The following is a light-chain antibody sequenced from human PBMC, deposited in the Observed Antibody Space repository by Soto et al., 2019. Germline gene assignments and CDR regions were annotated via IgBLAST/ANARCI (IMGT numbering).Light chain of an antibody. CDR1: SGDVGGYNY. V-gene: IGLV2-8*01. CDR2: EVS. J-gene: IGLJ1*01. Sequence: QSVLAQPPSASGSPGQSVTISCTGTSGDVGGYNYVSWYQQHPGKVPKLMIFEVSERPSGVPDRFSASKSGNTASLTVSGLQAEDEADYYCSSYAGSNNYVFGTGTKVTV. CDR3: SSYAGSNNYV.